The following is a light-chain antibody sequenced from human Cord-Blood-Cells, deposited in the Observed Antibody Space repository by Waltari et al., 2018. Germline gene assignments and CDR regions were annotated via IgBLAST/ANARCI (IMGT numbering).Light chain of an antibody. CDR3: SSYTSSLVV. Sequence: QSALTQPASVSGSPGQSITISCTGTSSDVGGYNYVSWYQQHPGKAPKLMIYDVSKRPSGVSNRVSGSKSGNTASLTLSGLQAEDEADYYCSSYTSSLVVFGGGTKLTVL. CDR1: SSDVGGYNY. J-gene: IGLJ2*01. CDR2: DVS. V-gene: IGLV2-14*01.